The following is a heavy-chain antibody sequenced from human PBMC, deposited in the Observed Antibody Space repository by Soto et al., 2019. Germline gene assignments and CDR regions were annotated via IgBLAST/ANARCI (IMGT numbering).Heavy chain of an antibody. CDR1: GFTFSNYN. CDR3: AREEYYMDV. CDR2: ITRTSMTI. V-gene: IGHV3-48*01. J-gene: IGHJ6*03. Sequence: EVQLVESGGVLAQPGGSLRLSCAASGFTFSNYNMNWVRQAPGKGLEWISDITRTSMTIYYADSVKGRFTISRDNAKNSLYLQMNSLRAEDTAVYYCAREEYYMDVWGNGTTVTVSS.